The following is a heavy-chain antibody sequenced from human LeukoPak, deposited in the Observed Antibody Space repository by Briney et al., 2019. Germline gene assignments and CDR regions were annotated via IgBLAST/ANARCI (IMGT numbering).Heavy chain of an antibody. CDR2: ISGYNGNT. J-gene: IGHJ4*02. D-gene: IGHD2-15*01. CDR3: ATWYCSGGSCYSTFDY. V-gene: IGHV1-18*01. CDR1: GYSFTSYG. Sequence: GSVKVSCKASGYSFTSYGISWVRQAPGQGLEWMGWISGYNGNTNYAQKFQGRVTMTTDTSTSTAYMELRSLRSDDTAVYYCATWYCSGGSCYSTFDYWGQGTLVTVSS.